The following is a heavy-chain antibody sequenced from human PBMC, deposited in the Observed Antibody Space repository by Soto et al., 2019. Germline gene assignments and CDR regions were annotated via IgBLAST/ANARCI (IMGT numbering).Heavy chain of an antibody. CDR1: GFTFGSYS. CDR3: ARALRAPLVATAMPYYMDV. CDR2: ILSSSGVI. V-gene: IGHV3-48*01. J-gene: IGHJ6*03. D-gene: IGHD2-21*02. Sequence: EVQLVESGGGLVQPGGSLRLSCAASGFTFGSYSMNWVRQAPGKGLEWVSFILSSSGVIYYADSVKGRFTISRDNAKNSLYLHMNSMRAEDTAVYYCARALRAPLVATAMPYYMDVWGKGTTVTVSS.